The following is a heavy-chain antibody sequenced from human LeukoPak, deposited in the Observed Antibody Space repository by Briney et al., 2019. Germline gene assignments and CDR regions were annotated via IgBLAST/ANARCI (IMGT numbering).Heavy chain of an antibody. CDR2: IYYSGST. Sequence: SETLSLTCTVSGGSISSGGYYWSWIRQHPGKGLEWIGYIYYSGSTYYNPSLKSRVTVSVDTSKNQFSLKLSSVTAADTAVYYCARGNRESMVTALFDYWGQGTLVTVSS. J-gene: IGHJ4*02. V-gene: IGHV4-31*03. CDR1: GGSISSGGYY. CDR3: ARGNRESMVTALFDY. D-gene: IGHD5-18*01.